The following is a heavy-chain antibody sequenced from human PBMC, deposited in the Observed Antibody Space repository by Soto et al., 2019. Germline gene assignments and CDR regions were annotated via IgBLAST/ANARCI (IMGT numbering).Heavy chain of an antibody. Sequence: QVQLQESGPGLVKPSQTLSLTCTVSGGSISSGGYYWSWIRQHPGKGLEWIGYIYYTGSTYYNPSLKSRVTISVDTSKNQCSLKLSSVTAADTAVYYWATLYMVRGVRTFDYWGQGTLVTVSS. CDR2: IYYTGST. D-gene: IGHD3-10*01. J-gene: IGHJ4*02. CDR1: GGSISSGGYY. CDR3: ATLYMVRGVRTFDY. V-gene: IGHV4-31*03.